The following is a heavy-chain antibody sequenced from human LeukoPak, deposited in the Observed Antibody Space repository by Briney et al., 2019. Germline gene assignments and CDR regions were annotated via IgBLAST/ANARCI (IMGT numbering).Heavy chain of an antibody. Sequence: ASVKVSCKASGYTFTGYYMHWVRQAPGQGLEWMGWINPNSGGTNYAQKFQGRVTMTRDTSISTAYMELSRLRSDDTAVYYYARDQGYSSSWFVGYYYYYMDVWGKGTTVTVSS. CDR1: GYTFTGYY. V-gene: IGHV1-2*02. CDR3: ARDQGYSSSWFVGYYYYYMDV. CDR2: INPNSGGT. J-gene: IGHJ6*03. D-gene: IGHD6-13*01.